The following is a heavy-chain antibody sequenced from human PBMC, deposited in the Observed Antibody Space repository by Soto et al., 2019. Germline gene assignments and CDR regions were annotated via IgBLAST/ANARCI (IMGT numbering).Heavy chain of an antibody. CDR3: ARASIHGSSWYFWFDP. Sequence: QVQLVQSGAELRKPGSSVKVSCKSSGGTFSRHAINWVRQAPGQGLEWMGGIIPLFGTTNYAQKFKGRLTITADESTNTTYMELSSLKSEDAAVYYCARASIHGSSWYFWFDPWCQGTLVTVSS. CDR1: GGTFSRHA. V-gene: IGHV1-69*01. J-gene: IGHJ5*02. D-gene: IGHD6-13*01. CDR2: IIPLFGTT.